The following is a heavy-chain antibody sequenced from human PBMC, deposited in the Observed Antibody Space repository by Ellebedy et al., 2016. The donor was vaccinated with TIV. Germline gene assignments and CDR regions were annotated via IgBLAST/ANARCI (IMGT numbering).Heavy chain of an antibody. V-gene: IGHV3-48*04. J-gene: IGHJ4*02. Sequence: GESLKISXAASGFTFSSYSMNWVRQAPGKGLEWVSYISSSSSTIYYADSVKGRFTISRDNAKNSLYLQMNSLRAEDTAVYYCARVGSNDYGDLYYFDYWGQGTLVTVSS. D-gene: IGHD4-17*01. CDR2: ISSSSSTI. CDR1: GFTFSSYS. CDR3: ARVGSNDYGDLYYFDY.